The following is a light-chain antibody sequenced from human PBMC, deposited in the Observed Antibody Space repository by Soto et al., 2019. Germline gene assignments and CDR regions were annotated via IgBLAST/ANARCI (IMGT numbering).Light chain of an antibody. Sequence: EIVLTQSPGTLSLSPGERATLSCRASQSVSSSFLAWYQQKPGQAPRLLIYGAFSRATGIPYRFSGSGSVTDFTLTIIRLEPEDFAVYYCQQYGSSPRTFGPGTKVEIK. CDR3: QQYGSSPRT. CDR2: GAF. V-gene: IGKV3-20*01. J-gene: IGKJ1*01. CDR1: QSVSSSF.